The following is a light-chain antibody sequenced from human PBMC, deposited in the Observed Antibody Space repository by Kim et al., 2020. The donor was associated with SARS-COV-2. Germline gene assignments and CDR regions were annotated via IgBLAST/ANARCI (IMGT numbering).Light chain of an antibody. CDR3: ISRDNSADHVV. CDR1: SLRTYY. J-gene: IGLJ2*01. Sequence: ALGQTVRITCQGDSLRTYYASWYQQKPGQAPILVIHGKNNRPSGIPDRFSGSSSGNTASLTVTGAQAVDEADYYCISRDNSADHVVFGGGTKL. CDR2: GKN. V-gene: IGLV3-19*01.